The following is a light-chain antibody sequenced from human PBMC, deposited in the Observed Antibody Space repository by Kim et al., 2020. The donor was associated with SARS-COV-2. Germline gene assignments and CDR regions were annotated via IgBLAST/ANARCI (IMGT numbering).Light chain of an antibody. CDR1: SRDVGGYDL. V-gene: IGLV2-11*03. Sequence: GQSVTISWTGTSRDVGGYDLVSWYQQHPGKAPKLMICDVSNRPSGVPDRFSGSKSGNTASLTISGLQADDEADYYCCSYAGSYTWVFGGGTQLTVL. CDR2: DVS. CDR3: CSYAGSYTWV. J-gene: IGLJ3*02.